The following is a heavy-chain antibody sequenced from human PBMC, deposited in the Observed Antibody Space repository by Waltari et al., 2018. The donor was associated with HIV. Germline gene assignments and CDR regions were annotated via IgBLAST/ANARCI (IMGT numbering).Heavy chain of an antibody. CDR1: GFSFTPYW. CDR2: IYPGDSDT. CDR3: VLGMVVTATHEYSQH. J-gene: IGHJ1*01. Sequence: EVQLVQSGAEVNKPGESLQLSCKGSGFSFTPYWIGWMRPMPVTGLEWMASIYPGDSDTRYSPSFQGQVTISADNPISTAYLQWSSLKASDTAMYYCVLGMVVTATHEYSQHWGQGTLVTVSS. D-gene: IGHD2-21*02. V-gene: IGHV5-51*04.